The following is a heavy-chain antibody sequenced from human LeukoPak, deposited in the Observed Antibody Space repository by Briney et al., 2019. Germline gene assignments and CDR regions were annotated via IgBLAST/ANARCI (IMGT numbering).Heavy chain of an antibody. J-gene: IGHJ5*02. CDR3: AKDRGITMVRGVTPRFDP. V-gene: IGHV3-11*01. D-gene: IGHD3-10*01. CDR2: ISSSGSTI. CDR1: GFTFSDYY. Sequence: GGSLRLSCAASGFTFSDYYMSWIRQAPGKGLEWVSYISSSGSTIYYADSVKGRFTISRDNAKNSLYLQMNSLRAEDTAVYYCAKDRGITMVRGVTPRFDPWGQGTLVTVSP.